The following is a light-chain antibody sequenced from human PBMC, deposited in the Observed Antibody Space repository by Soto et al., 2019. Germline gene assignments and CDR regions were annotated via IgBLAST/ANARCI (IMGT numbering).Light chain of an antibody. CDR1: GSDIASYNS. Sequence: QSVLTQPPSASGSPGQSVTISCTGSGSDIASYNSVSWYQRHPGKAPKLMIYDVNKRPSGVPDRFSGSKSGSTASRTVSGLQAEDEADYYCSSYAGSYNLVFGGGTKLTVL. CDR2: DVN. J-gene: IGLJ2*01. V-gene: IGLV2-8*01. CDR3: SSYAGSYNLV.